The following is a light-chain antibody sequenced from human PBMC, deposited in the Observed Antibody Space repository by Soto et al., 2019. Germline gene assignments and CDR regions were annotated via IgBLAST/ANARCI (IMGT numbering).Light chain of an antibody. J-gene: IGLJ1*01. V-gene: IGLV2-8*01. Sequence: QSALTQPPSPSVSPGQSVTISCTGTSSDIGAYNYVSWYQQYPGKAPKLMIFEVSKRPSGVPDRFSGSKSGNTASLTVSGLQAEDEADYYCCSYAGSNNLIFGTGTKVTVL. CDR2: EVS. CDR1: SSDIGAYNY. CDR3: CSYAGSNNLI.